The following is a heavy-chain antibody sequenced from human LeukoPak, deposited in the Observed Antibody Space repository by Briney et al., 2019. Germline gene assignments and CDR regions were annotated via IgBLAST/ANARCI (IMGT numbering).Heavy chain of an antibody. CDR1: GFTFSSYW. J-gene: IGHJ4*02. Sequence: GGSLRLSCAVSGFTFSSYWMTWVRQAPGKGLEWVANIKQDGSEKYYVDSVKGRFTISRDNAKNSLYLQMNSLRAEDTALYYCAKELDGYSYGHPPDYWGQGTLVTVSS. D-gene: IGHD5-18*01. V-gene: IGHV3-7*03. CDR3: AKELDGYSYGHPPDY. CDR2: IKQDGSEK.